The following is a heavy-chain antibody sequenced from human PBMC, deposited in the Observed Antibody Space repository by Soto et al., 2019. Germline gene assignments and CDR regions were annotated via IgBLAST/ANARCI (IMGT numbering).Heavy chain of an antibody. V-gene: IGHV1-2*04. CDR1: GYTFTGYY. CDR3: ARSSLSWRNVSAVHDAFDI. J-gene: IGHJ3*02. CDR2: INPNSGGT. D-gene: IGHD1-26*01. Sequence: ASVKVSCKASGYTFTGYYMHWVRQAPGQGLEWMGWINPNSGGTNYAQKFQGWVTMTRDTSISTAYMELSRLRSDDTAVYYCARSSLSWRNVSAVHDAFDIWGQGTMVTVSS.